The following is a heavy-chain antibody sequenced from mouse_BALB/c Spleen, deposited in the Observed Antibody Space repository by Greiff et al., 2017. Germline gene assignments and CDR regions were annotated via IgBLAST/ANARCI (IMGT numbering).Heavy chain of an antibody. CDR1: GFTFSSYT. CDR2: ISSGGSYT. J-gene: IGHJ3*01. D-gene: IGHD6-1*01. V-gene: IGHV5-6-4*01. Sequence: EVKLVESGGGLVKPGGSLKLSCAASGFTFSSYTMSWVRQTPEKRLEWVATISSGGSYTYYPDSVKGRFTISRDNAKNTLYLQMSSLKSEDTAMYYCTRGAAWFAYWGQGTLVTVSA. CDR3: TRGAAWFAY.